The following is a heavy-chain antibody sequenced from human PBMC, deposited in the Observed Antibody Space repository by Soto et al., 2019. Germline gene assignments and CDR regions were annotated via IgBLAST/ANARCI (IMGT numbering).Heavy chain of an antibody. CDR2: ISYDGSNK. Sequence: TLRLSCAAAPITLSSYALHRVRQATSKELEWGAVISYDGSNKYYADSVKGRFTTSRDNCKSTLYLQMNSLRTEDTAVYYCARARSGYSYGPGACESWGQGRM. CDR3: ARARSGYSYGPGACES. J-gene: IGHJ3*02. V-gene: IGHV3-30-3*01. D-gene: IGHD5-18*01. CDR1: PITLSSYA.